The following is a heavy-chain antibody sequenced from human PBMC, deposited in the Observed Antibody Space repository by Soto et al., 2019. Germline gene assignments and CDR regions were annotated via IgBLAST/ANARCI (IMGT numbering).Heavy chain of an antibody. CDR2: IDPSDSYT. J-gene: IGHJ4*02. Sequence: GESLKISCKGSGYSFTSYWISWVRQMPGKGLEWMGRIDPSDSYTNYSPSFQGHVTISADKSISTAYLQWSSLKASDTAMYYCAIARYCSSNSCYTHFDYWGQGTLVTVSS. V-gene: IGHV5-10-1*01. D-gene: IGHD2-2*02. CDR1: GYSFTSYW. CDR3: AIARYCSSNSCYTHFDY.